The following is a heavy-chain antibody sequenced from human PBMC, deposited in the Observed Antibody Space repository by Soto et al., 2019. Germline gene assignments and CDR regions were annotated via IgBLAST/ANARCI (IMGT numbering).Heavy chain of an antibody. CDR1: GGSISSSSYY. CDR2: IYYSGST. V-gene: IGHV4-39*01. Sequence: QLQLQESGPGLVKLSETLSLTCTVSGGSISSSSYYWGWIRQPPGKGLEWIGSIYYSGSTYYNPSRKSRVAISVVTSKNQFALKLSSVTAAGTAVYYGARHGSSDLDYWGQGTLVTVSS. D-gene: IGHD6-25*01. J-gene: IGHJ4*02. CDR3: ARHGSSDLDY.